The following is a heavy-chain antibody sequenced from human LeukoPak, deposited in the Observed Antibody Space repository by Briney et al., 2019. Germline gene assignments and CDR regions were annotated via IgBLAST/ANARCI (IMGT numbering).Heavy chain of an antibody. CDR2: IYYRGGT. J-gene: IGHJ4*02. CDR3: ARVLGCSTTSCYAAYIDS. CDR1: GGSISSYY. Sequence: SETLSLTCTVSGGSISSYYWIWIRQPPGKGLEWIGYIYYRGGTNYNPSLKSRVTISVDTSKNQFSLKLSSVTAADTAVYYCARVLGCSTTSCYAAYIDSWGQGTLVTVSS. V-gene: IGHV4-59*01. D-gene: IGHD2-2*01.